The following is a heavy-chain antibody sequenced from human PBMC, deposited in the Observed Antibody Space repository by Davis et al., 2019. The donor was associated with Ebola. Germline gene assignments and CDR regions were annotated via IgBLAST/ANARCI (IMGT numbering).Heavy chain of an antibody. CDR3: AKDLHHAGFGDLLYYYYGMDV. V-gene: IGHV3-30*18. J-gene: IGHJ6*02. D-gene: IGHD3-10*01. Sequence: GESLKISCAASGFAFSSYGMHWVRQAPGKGLEWVAVISYDGSNKYYADSVKGRFTISRDNSKNTLYLQMNSLRAEDTAVYYCAKDLHHAGFGDLLYYYYGMDVWGQGTTVTVSS. CDR2: ISYDGSNK. CDR1: GFAFSSYG.